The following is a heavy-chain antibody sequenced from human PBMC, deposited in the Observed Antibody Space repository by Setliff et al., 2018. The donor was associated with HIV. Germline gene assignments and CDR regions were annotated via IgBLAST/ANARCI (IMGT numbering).Heavy chain of an antibody. V-gene: IGHV4-38-2*01. J-gene: IGHJ5*02. CDR1: GYSMSSGYY. Sequence: SETLSLTCGVSGYSMSSGYYWGWIRQPPGKGLEWIGNVYHTGSTYYNPSLKSRVTISVDTSKNQFSLKMSSVTAADTAVYYCARGYYGSGSYSGWFDPWGQGTLVTVSS. D-gene: IGHD3-10*01. CDR2: VYHTGST. CDR3: ARGYYGSGSYSGWFDP.